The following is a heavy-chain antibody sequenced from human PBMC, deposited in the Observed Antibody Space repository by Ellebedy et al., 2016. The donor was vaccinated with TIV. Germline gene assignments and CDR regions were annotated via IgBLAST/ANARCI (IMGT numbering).Heavy chain of an antibody. J-gene: IGHJ4*02. Sequence: ASVKVSXXASGYTFTSYYMHWVRQAPGQGLEWMGIINPSGGSTNYAQKFQGRVTMTRDTSTSTVYMELSSLRSEDTAVYYCARLGGPDNRPFFDFWGQGTLVTVSS. CDR2: INPSGGST. CDR1: GYTFTSYY. V-gene: IGHV1-46*01. CDR3: ARLGGPDNRPFFDF. D-gene: IGHD3-16*01.